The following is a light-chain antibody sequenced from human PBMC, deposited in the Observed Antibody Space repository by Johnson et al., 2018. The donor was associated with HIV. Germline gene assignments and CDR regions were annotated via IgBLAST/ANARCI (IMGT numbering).Light chain of an antibody. CDR1: SSDMGNYA. CDR2: ENT. CDR3: ATWDRSLSAGGV. Sequence: VLTQPPSVSAAPGQKVTISCSGSSSDMGNYAVSWYRQLPGTAPKLLIYENTQRPSGIPDRFSGSKSDASATLGITGLQTGDEADYYCATWDRSLSAGGVFGTGTKVTVL. J-gene: IGLJ1*01. V-gene: IGLV1-51*02.